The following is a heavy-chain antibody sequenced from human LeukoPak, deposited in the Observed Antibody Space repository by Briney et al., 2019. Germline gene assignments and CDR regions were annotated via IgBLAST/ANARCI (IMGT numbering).Heavy chain of an antibody. CDR2: IYYSGST. D-gene: IGHD4-23*01. CDR1: GVSISSYY. Sequence: SETLSLTCSVSGVSISSYYWSWIRQPPGKGLEWIGYIYYSGSTNYNPSLKSRVTISVDTSKNQFSLKLSSVTAADTAVYYCARVGGGNSWYYFDYWGQGTLVTVSS. V-gene: IGHV4-59*01. J-gene: IGHJ4*02. CDR3: ARVGGGNSWYYFDY.